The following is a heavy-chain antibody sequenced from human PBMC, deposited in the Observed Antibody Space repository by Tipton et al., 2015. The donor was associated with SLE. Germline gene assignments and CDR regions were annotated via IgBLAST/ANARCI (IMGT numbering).Heavy chain of an antibody. V-gene: IGHV4-59*08. CDR1: GGSINSCY. J-gene: IGHJ4*02. CDR2: VHHSGST. Sequence: LRLSCTVSGGSINSCYWGWIRQSPGMGLEWIGSVHHSGSTDYNPSLKSRVIMSVDTSKNQFSLNLISVTAADTAVYYCARLPRSGGWYEDYWGQGILVTVSS. CDR3: ARLPRSGGWYEDY. D-gene: IGHD6-19*01.